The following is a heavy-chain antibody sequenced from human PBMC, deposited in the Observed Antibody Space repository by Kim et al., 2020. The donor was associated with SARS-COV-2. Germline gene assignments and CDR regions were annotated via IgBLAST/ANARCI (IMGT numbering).Heavy chain of an antibody. CDR3: ARLYYYDSSGYYFNWYFDL. V-gene: IGHV4-59*08. CDR2: IFYTGNT. Sequence: SETPSLTCTVSGGSISSYYWSWIRQPPGKGLEWIGYIFYTGNTNYNSSLRSRVTISQDTSKNHFSLKLSSVTAADTAVYYCARLYYYDSSGYYFNWYFDL. D-gene: IGHD3-22*01. CDR1: GGSISSYY. J-gene: IGHJ2*01.